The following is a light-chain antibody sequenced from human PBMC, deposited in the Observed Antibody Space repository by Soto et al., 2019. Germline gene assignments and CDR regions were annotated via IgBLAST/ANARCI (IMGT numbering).Light chain of an antibody. V-gene: IGLV1-51*01. CDR1: SSNIENNF. CDR3: GAWDNSLSAGV. J-gene: IGLJ2*01. Sequence: QSVLTQPPSVSAAPGQKVTISCSGSSSNIENNFVSWYQQLPGTAPKVLIYDNSKQPSGIPDRFSGSKSGTSATLGITGLQTGDEADYYCGAWDNSLSAGVFGAGTKVTVL. CDR2: DNS.